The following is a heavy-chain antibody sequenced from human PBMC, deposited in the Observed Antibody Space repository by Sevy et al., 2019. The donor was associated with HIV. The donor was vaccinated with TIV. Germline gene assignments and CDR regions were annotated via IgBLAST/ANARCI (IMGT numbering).Heavy chain of an antibody. V-gene: IGHV3-30-3*01. CDR2: ISFYGGNT. J-gene: IGHJ4*02. Sequence: GGSLRLSCVASGFSLSDYAMHWVRQGPDKGLAWVAVISFYGGNTYYSDAVEGRFTISRDNSKNTVFLQMNSLSPDDTALYYCARGPYNSGLRFDFWGQGTLVTVSS. D-gene: IGHD5-12*01. CDR3: ARGPYNSGLRFDF. CDR1: GFSLSDYA.